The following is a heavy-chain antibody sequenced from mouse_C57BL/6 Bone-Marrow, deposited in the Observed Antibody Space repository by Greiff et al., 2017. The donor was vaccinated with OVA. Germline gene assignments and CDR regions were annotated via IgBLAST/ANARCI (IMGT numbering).Heavy chain of an antibody. CDR2: SGPGSGST. CDR1: GYTFTDYY. D-gene: IGHD2-4*01. CDR3: ARLGDYGPWFAY. V-gene: IGHV1-77*01. Sequence: VQLVESGAELVKPGASVKISCKASGYTFTDYYINWVKQRPGQGLEWIGKSGPGSGSTYYNEKFKGKATLTADKSSSTAYMQLSSLTSEDSAVYFCARLGDYGPWFAYWGQGTLVTVSA. J-gene: IGHJ3*01.